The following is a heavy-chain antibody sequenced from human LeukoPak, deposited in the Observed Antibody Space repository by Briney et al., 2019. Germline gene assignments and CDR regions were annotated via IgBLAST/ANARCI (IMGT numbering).Heavy chain of an antibody. CDR2: ISYDGSNK. J-gene: IGHJ4*02. CDR3: AKDGGQGADY. V-gene: IGHV3-30*18. Sequence: PGRSLRLSCAASGFTFSSYGMHWVRQAPGKGLEWVAVISYDGSNKYYADSVKGRFTISRDNSKNTLYLQMNSLRAEDMAVYYCAKDGGQGADYWGQGTLVSVSS. CDR1: GFTFSSYG. D-gene: IGHD3-16*01.